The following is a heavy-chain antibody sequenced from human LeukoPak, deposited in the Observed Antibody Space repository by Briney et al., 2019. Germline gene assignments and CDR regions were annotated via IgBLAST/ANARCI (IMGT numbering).Heavy chain of an antibody. Sequence: SETLSLTCAVYGGSFSGYYWSWIRQPPGKGLEWIGEVNHSGSTNYNPSLKSRVTISVGTSKNQFSLKLSSVTAADTAVYYCARVVRGLDYWGQGTLVTVSS. CDR1: GGSFSGYY. CDR3: ARVVRGLDY. CDR2: VNHSGST. V-gene: IGHV4-34*01. J-gene: IGHJ4*02. D-gene: IGHD3-10*01.